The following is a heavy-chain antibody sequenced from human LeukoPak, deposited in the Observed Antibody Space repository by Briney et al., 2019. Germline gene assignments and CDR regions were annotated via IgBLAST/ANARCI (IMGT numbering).Heavy chain of an antibody. CDR2: IYTSGST. J-gene: IGHJ4*02. CDR3: ARTPYYYDSSGYLPFDY. CDR1: GGSTSSGSYY. V-gene: IGHV4-61*02. D-gene: IGHD3-22*01. Sequence: SETLSLTCTVSGGSTSSGSYYWSWIRQPAGKGLEWIGRIYTSGSTNYNPSLKSRVTISVDTSKNQFSLKLSSVTAADTAVYYCARTPYYYDSSGYLPFDYWGQGTLVTVSS.